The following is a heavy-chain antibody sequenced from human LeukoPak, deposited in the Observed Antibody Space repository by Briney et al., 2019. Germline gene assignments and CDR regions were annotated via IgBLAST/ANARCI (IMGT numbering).Heavy chain of an antibody. V-gene: IGHV4-39*07. CDR3: ARDSIAVAFDP. J-gene: IGHJ5*02. Sequence: SETLSLTCTVSGGSISSSSYYWGWIRQPPGKGLEWIGSIYYTGSTYYNPSLKSRVTISVDTSKNQFSLQLNSVTAADTAMYYCARDSIAVAFDPWGQGTLVTVSS. D-gene: IGHD6-19*01. CDR1: GGSISSSSYY. CDR2: IYYTGST.